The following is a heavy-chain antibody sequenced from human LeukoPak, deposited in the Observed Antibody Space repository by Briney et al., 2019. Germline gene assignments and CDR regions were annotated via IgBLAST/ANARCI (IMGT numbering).Heavy chain of an antibody. J-gene: IGHJ4*02. V-gene: IGHV4-59*01. CDR1: GDSIRRYY. CDR3: ATFFGGSSGYFDY. Sequence: SETLSLTCSVSGDSIRRYYWSWIRQSPWKGLEWIGLMYYSWITKYNPSLQSRVTMSLDTSKNHFSLTVNSVTAADTAVYYCATFFGGSSGYFDYWGQGTLVTVSS. D-gene: IGHD4-23*01. CDR2: MYYSWIT.